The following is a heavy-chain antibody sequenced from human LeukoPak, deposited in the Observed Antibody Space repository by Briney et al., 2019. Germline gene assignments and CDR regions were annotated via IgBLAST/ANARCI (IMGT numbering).Heavy chain of an antibody. J-gene: IGHJ4*02. CDR2: ISSSGTDI. CDR1: GFSFSDYY. Sequence: GGSLRLSCAASGFSFSDYYMSWIRQAPGRGLEWLSYISSSGTDIFYADSVRGRFTISRDNAENSLSLQMNSLRAEDTAVYYCASAGGDSRSPLPFYYWGQGTLVTVSS. V-gene: IGHV3-11*01. D-gene: IGHD6-6*01. CDR3: ASAGGDSRSPLPFYY.